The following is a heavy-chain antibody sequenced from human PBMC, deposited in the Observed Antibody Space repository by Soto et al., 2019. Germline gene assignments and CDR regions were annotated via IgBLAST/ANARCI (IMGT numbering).Heavy chain of an antibody. Sequence: QVQLQQWGAGLLKPSETLSLTCAVYGGSFSGYYWSWIRQPPGKGLEWIGEINHSGSTNYNPSLKSRVTISVDTSNNQVSLKLSSVTAADAAVYYCARRDGYSRIDYWGQGTLVTVSS. V-gene: IGHV4-34*01. CDR2: INHSGST. CDR1: GGSFSGYY. J-gene: IGHJ4*02. CDR3: ARRDGYSRIDY. D-gene: IGHD5-18*01.